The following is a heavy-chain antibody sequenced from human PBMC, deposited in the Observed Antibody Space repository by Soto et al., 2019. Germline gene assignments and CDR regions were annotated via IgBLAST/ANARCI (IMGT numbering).Heavy chain of an antibody. V-gene: IGHV3-15*01. Sequence: EVQLVESGGGLVKPGGSLRLSCVASGFTFSKAWMSWVRQAPGKGLQWVGQIKSKTDGGTRDYAAPVKGRFLISRDDSKRTLYLQMNRLKTEDSAMYFCATVGRMFLQWPRNDFWGQGTLVTVSS. CDR1: GFTFSKAW. D-gene: IGHD3-3*01. CDR3: ATVGRMFLQWPRNDF. CDR2: IKSKTDGGTR. J-gene: IGHJ4*01.